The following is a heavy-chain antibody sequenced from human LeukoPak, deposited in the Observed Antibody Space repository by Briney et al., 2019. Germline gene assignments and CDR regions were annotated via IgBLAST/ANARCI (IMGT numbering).Heavy chain of an antibody. CDR3: AKEDFWSGPDLLYLDY. V-gene: IGHV3-23*01. J-gene: IGHJ4*02. CDR1: GFTFSSHA. D-gene: IGHD3-3*01. Sequence: GGCLRLSCAASGFTFSSHAMSWVCPAPGKRLGWVSDISGSGGSTYYADSVKGRFTISRDNSKNTLYLQMNSLRAEDAAVYYCAKEDFWSGPDLLYLDYWGQGTLVTVSS. CDR2: ISGSGGST.